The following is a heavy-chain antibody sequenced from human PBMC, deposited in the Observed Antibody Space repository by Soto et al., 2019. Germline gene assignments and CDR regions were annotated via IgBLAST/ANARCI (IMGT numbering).Heavy chain of an antibody. J-gene: IGHJ3*02. V-gene: IGHV3-30*18. Sequence: QEQLVESGGGVVQPGRSLRLSCAASGFTFSSYGMNWVRQAPGKGLEWVAVISYDGSDKYYADSVKGRFTISRDNSKNTLYLQMNSLRAEDTAVYYCAKDEDGDYLLDAFDMWCQGTMVTVSS. CDR3: AKDEDGDYLLDAFDM. CDR2: ISYDGSDK. CDR1: GFTFSSYG. D-gene: IGHD4-17*01.